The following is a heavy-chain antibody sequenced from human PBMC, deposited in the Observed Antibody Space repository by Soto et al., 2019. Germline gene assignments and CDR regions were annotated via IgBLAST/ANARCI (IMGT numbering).Heavy chain of an antibody. Sequence: EVQLVESGGGLVQPGESLRLSCAASGFTFNDYWMHWVRQVPGKGLVWVSRINTDGSSTSYADSVKGRFTISRDNAKNTLSLQMSSLRVEDTAMYYCARGGSYNYGPRGSRVADFWGQGTLVTVSS. CDR1: GFTFNDYW. V-gene: IGHV3-74*01. CDR2: INTDGSST. D-gene: IGHD5-18*01. J-gene: IGHJ4*02. CDR3: ARGGSYNYGPRGSRVADF.